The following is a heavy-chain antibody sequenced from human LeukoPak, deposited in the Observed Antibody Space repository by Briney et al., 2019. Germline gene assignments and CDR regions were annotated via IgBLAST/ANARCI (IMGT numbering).Heavy chain of an antibody. CDR3: ARGNYDFAYDP. Sequence: GGSLRLSCAASGFIVNDFDMTWVGQAPGKGLEWVSYLSTSGSYIHYADSVKGRFTTSRDAGKNSLYLQLDSLTVEDTAVYFCARGNYDFAYDPWGQGTLVTVSS. V-gene: IGHV3-21*01. D-gene: IGHD3-3*01. CDR2: LSTSGSYI. J-gene: IGHJ5*02. CDR1: GFIVNDFD.